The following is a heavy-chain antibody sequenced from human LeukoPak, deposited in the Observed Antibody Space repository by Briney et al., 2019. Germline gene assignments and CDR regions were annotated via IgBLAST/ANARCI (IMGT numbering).Heavy chain of an antibody. Sequence: GGSLRLSCVASGFVFSNYWMGWVRQAPGKGLEWVANIKEDGGETYYVDSVKGRFTIPRDNAKNSLDLQMNSLRDEDTAVYYCARRKEVQTTFDYWGQGTLVTVSS. D-gene: IGHD4/OR15-4a*01. CDR1: GFVFSNYW. V-gene: IGHV3-7*01. J-gene: IGHJ4*02. CDR2: IKEDGGET. CDR3: ARRKEVQTTFDY.